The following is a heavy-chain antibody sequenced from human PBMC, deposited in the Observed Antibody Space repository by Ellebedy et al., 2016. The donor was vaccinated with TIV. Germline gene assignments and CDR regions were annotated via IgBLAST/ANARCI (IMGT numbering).Heavy chain of an antibody. D-gene: IGHD3-10*01. CDR3: ARALSMVRGGGFDP. Sequence: LRLSCTVSGGSIRSGGYYWSWIRQHPGKGLEWIGYIYYSGSTYYNPSLKSRVTISVDTSKNQFPLKLSSVTAADTAVYYCARALSMVRGGGFDPWGQGTLVTVSS. V-gene: IGHV4-31*03. J-gene: IGHJ5*02. CDR1: GGSIRSGGYY. CDR2: IYYSGST.